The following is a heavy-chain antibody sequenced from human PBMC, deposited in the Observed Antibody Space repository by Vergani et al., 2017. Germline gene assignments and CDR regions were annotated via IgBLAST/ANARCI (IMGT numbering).Heavy chain of an antibody. CDR2: ISSSSSYI. J-gene: IGHJ4*02. V-gene: IGHV3-21*01. Sequence: EVQLVESGGGLVKPGGSLRLSCAASGFTFSSYSMNWVRQAPGKGLEWVSSISSSSSYIYYADSVKGRFTISRDNAKNSLYLQMNSLRAEDTAVYYCARHARVTLVRGVITSDGYWGQGTLVTVSS. CDR1: GFTFSSYS. CDR3: ARHARVTLVRGVITSDGY. D-gene: IGHD3-10*01.